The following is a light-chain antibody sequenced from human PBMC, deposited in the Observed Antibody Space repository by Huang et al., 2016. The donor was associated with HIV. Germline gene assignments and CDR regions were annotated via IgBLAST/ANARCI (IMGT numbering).Light chain of an antibody. CDR3: QQYNDWPSTWT. CDR2: GAS. V-gene: IGKV3-15*01. CDR1: RIIITN. J-gene: IGKJ1*01. Sequence: EIVMTPSPAILSVSPGERATLSCRASRIIITNLAWYQHKPGQAPRLLIYGASTRATNIPGRVSGSGSGTEFTLTISSLQSEDLAVYYCQQYNDWPSTWTFGQGTNVEIK.